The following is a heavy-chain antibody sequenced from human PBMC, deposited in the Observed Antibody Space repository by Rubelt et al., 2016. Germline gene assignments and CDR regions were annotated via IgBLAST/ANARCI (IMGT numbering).Heavy chain of an antibody. Sequence: QVQLRQWGAGLLKPSETLSLTCAVYGGSFSGYYLSWIRQPPGKGLEWIGEINHSGSTNYNPSLKSRVTISVDTSKNQFSLKLSSVTAADTAVYYCTRDYDFWSHYSSYGMDVWGQGTTVTVSS. CDR1: GGSFSGYY. D-gene: IGHD3-3*01. J-gene: IGHJ6*02. V-gene: IGHV4-34*01. CDR2: INHSGST. CDR3: TRDYDFWSHYSSYGMDV.